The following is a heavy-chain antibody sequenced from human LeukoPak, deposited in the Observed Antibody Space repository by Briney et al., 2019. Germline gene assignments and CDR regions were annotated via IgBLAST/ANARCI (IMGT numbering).Heavy chain of an antibody. V-gene: IGHV1-69*04. D-gene: IGHD3-10*02. CDR3: ARGLFGSNYYFDY. CDR2: IIPILGIA. Sequence: SVKVSCKASGGTFSSYAISWVRQAPGQGLEWMGRIIPILGIANYAQKFQGRVTMTRDTSTSTVYMELSSLRSEDTAVYYCARGLFGSNYYFDYWGQGTLVTVSS. J-gene: IGHJ4*02. CDR1: GGTFSSYA.